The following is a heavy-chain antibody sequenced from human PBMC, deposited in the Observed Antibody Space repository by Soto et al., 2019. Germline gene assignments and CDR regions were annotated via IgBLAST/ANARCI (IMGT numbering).Heavy chain of an antibody. CDR1: GFTFSNAW. V-gene: IGHV3-15*01. J-gene: IGHJ3*02. CDR2: IKSKTDGGTT. D-gene: IGHD3-10*01. Sequence: EVQLVESGGGLVKPGGSLRLSCAASGFTFSNAWMSWVRQAPGKGLEWVGRIKSKTDGGTTDYAAPVKGRFTISRDDSKHTLYLQRNSLKTEYTAVYYCTTSHEQKKITMFRGVSREGAFDIWGQGTMVTVSS. CDR3: TTSHEQKKITMFRGVSREGAFDI.